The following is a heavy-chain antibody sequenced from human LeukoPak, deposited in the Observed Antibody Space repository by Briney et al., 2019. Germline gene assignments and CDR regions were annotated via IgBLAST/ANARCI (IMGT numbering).Heavy chain of an antibody. CDR1: GFTFSSYG. CDR3: AKVPGIAVAGKGY. Sequence: GRSLRLSCAASGFTFSSYGMHWVRQAPGKGLEWVAVISYDGSNKYYADSVKGRFTISRDNSKNTLYLQMNSLRAEDTAVYYCAKVPGIAVAGKGYWGQGTLVTVSS. CDR2: ISYDGSNK. J-gene: IGHJ4*02. D-gene: IGHD6-19*01. V-gene: IGHV3-30*18.